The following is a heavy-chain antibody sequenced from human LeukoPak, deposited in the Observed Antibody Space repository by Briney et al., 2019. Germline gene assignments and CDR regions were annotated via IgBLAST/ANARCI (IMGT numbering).Heavy chain of an antibody. CDR2: IYHSGST. J-gene: IGHJ4*02. Sequence: SGTLSLTCTVSGGSISSSNWWSWVRQPPGKGLEWIGEIYHSGSTNYNPSLKSRVTISVDKSKNQFSLKLSSVTAADTAVYYCARFVHNSHLTFDSWGQGTLVTVSS. CDR3: ARFVHNSHLTFDS. V-gene: IGHV4-4*02. CDR1: GGSISSSNW. D-gene: IGHD1-1*01.